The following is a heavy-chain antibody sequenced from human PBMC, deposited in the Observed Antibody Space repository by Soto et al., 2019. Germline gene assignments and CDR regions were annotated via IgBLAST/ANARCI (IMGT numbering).Heavy chain of an antibody. CDR1: GFTFSDYF. Sequence: QAQLVESGGGLVKPGGSLRLSCAASGFTFSDYFMTWIRQAPGKGLEWVSYISGSSSYTNYADSVKGRFTISRENAKNSVYLQMNSLSAEDTAVYYCAREGLSGYSYGYGPIDYWGQGILVTVSS. CDR3: AREGLSGYSYGYGPIDY. V-gene: IGHV3-11*06. J-gene: IGHJ4*02. CDR2: ISGSSSYT. D-gene: IGHD5-18*01.